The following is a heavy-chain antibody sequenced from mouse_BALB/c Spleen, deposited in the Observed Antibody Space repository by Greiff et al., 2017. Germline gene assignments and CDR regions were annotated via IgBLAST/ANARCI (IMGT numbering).Heavy chain of an antibody. CDR3: ARAITTVVAEGFAY. CDR1: GFTFSSYA. CDR2: ISSGGST. J-gene: IGHJ3*01. Sequence: EVMLVESGGGLVKPGGSLKLSCAASGFTFSSYAMSWVRQTPEKRLEWVASISSGGSTYYPDSVKGRFTISRDNARNILYLQMSSLRSEDTAMYYCARAITTVVAEGFAYWGQGTLVTVSA. D-gene: IGHD1-1*01. V-gene: IGHV5-6-5*01.